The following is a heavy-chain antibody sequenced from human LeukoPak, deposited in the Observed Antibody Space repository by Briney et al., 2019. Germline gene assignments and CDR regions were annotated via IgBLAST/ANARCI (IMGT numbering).Heavy chain of an antibody. CDR2: IWYDGSKK. J-gene: IGHJ4*02. V-gene: IGHV3-33*01. Sequence: PGKSLTLSCAPSGFTFSSGCTHWVRQAPGKGLEWVAVIWYDGSKKYYADSVKGRFAISRDDSKNTLYLQMNRLRVEDTAVYYCARSVLRPVLQDFDYWGQGTLVTVSS. CDR1: GFTFSSGC. D-gene: IGHD5-24*01. CDR3: ARSVLRPVLQDFDY.